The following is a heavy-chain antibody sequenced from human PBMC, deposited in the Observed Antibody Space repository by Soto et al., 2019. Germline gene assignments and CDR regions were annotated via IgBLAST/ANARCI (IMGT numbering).Heavy chain of an antibody. D-gene: IGHD4-4*01. J-gene: IGHJ6*02. CDR3: ARDMDSNYDGMDV. CDR1: GFTFRNSG. Sequence: QVNLVQSGGGLVQPGRSLRLSCEASGFTFRNSGMEWIRQAPGKGLEWVARIWYDGSSQYYADSVKVRFTISRDNSKNTLYMEMNSVRVEDTAVYYCARDMDSNYDGMDVWGQGTTVIVSS. V-gene: IGHV3-33*01. CDR2: IWYDGSSQ.